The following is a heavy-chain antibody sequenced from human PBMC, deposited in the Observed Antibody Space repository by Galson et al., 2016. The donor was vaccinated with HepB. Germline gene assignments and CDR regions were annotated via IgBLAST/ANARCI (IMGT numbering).Heavy chain of an antibody. D-gene: IGHD1-14*01. Sequence: VRQVPGKGLVWVSRLTTDGIIGYADSVMGRFTISRDNAKNTLYLHMDSLRAEDTAVYYCARENHYVLDVWGQGTTVTVSS. V-gene: IGHV3-74*01. CDR3: ARENHYVLDV. CDR2: LTTDGII. J-gene: IGHJ6*02.